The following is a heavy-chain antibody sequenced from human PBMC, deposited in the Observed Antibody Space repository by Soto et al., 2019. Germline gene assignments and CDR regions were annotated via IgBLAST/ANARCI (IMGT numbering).Heavy chain of an antibody. Sequence: QERLVQSGAETKRPGSSVKVSCKASGYTFRDYSINWVRQAPGQAPEWLGGIIPAFQTPNYAQTFQGRLTIAADESTATAYMELSGLRDDDTAVYYCARDLGPSFYYTAVGPLNPFDLWGQGTMVTVSS. CDR3: ARDLGPSFYYTAVGPLNPFDL. CDR2: IIPAFQTP. J-gene: IGHJ3*01. V-gene: IGHV1-69*01. CDR1: GYTFRDYS. D-gene: IGHD3-3*01.